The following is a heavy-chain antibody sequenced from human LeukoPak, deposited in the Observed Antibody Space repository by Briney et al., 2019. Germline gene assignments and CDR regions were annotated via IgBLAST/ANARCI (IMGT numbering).Heavy chain of an antibody. CDR3: ARSNSFYYDS. CDR1: GDSITSDKW. J-gene: IGHJ5*02. CDR2: IYYSGST. Sequence: SGTLSLTCAVSGDSITSDKWWTWVRQPPGKGLEWFAYIYYSGSTTYNPSLKSRVIISVDTSKNQFSLRLSSVTAADTAVYYCARSNSFYYDSWGQGTLVTVSS. D-gene: IGHD3-16*01. V-gene: IGHV4-4*02.